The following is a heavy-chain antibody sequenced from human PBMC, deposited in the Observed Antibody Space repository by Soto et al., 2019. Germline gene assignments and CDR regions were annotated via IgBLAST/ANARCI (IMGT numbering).Heavy chain of an antibody. J-gene: IGHJ3*02. V-gene: IGHV4-30-4*01. CDR2: ISNRGTP. CDR1: GDSISSDNYF. CDR3: AREVNVVALSDAFDI. D-gene: IGHD2-8*01. Sequence: QVQLQESGPGLVKPSQTLSLICTVSGDSISSDNYFWSWIRQPPGQGLEWIGYISNRGTPYYNPSLKSRVTTSLDTSKTRFSLHMYPVTAADTAVYYCAREVNVVALSDAFDIWGQGTMVTVSS.